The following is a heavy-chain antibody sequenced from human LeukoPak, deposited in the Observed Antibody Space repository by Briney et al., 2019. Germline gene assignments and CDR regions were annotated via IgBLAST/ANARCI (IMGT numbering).Heavy chain of an antibody. Sequence: SETLSLTCTVSGGSISSSSYYWGWIRQPPGKGLEWIGSIYYSGSTYYNPSLKSRVTISVDTSKNQFSLKLSSVTAADTAVYYCASLPSGVIPPYYFDYWGQGTLVTVSS. CDR3: ASLPSGVIPPYYFDY. V-gene: IGHV4-39*01. J-gene: IGHJ4*02. CDR2: IYYSGST. D-gene: IGHD3-16*02. CDR1: GGSISSSSYY.